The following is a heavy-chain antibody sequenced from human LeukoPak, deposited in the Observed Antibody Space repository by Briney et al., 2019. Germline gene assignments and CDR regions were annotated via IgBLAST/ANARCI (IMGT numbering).Heavy chain of an antibody. Sequence: SETLSLTCTVSGGSISSSSYYWGWIRQPPGKGLEWIGSIYYSGSTYYNPSLKSRVTISVDTSKNQFSLKLSSVTAADTAVHYCATASNYYDSSGYYNYWGQGTLVTVSS. D-gene: IGHD3-22*01. V-gene: IGHV4-39*01. CDR2: IYYSGST. J-gene: IGHJ4*02. CDR3: ATASNYYDSSGYYNY. CDR1: GGSISSSSYY.